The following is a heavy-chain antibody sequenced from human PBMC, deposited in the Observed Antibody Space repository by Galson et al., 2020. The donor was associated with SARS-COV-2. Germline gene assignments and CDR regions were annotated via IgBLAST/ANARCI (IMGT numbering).Heavy chain of an antibody. Sequence: QLGESLKISCAASGFTFSSYGMHWVRQAPGKGLEWVAVIWYDGSNKYYADSVKGRFTISRDNSKNTLYLQMNSLRAEDTAVYYCAADMHYYDSSGYYSYGMDVWGQGTTVTVSS. V-gene: IGHV3-33*01. J-gene: IGHJ6*02. D-gene: IGHD3-22*01. CDR1: GFTFSSYG. CDR3: AADMHYYDSSGYYSYGMDV. CDR2: IWYDGSNK.